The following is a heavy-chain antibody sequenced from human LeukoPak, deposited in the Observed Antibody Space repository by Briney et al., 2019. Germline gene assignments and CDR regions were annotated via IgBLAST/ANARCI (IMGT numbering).Heavy chain of an antibody. D-gene: IGHD3-10*01. CDR1: GFTFSSYA. V-gene: IGHV3-64*01. J-gene: IGHJ3*02. CDR2: ISSNGGST. Sequence: GGSLRLSCAASGFTFSSYAMHWVRQAPGKGLEYVSAISSNGGSTYYANSVKGRFTISRDNSKNTLYLQMNSLRAGDTAVYYCASLGSDEGIWGQGTMVTVSS. CDR3: ASLGSDEGI.